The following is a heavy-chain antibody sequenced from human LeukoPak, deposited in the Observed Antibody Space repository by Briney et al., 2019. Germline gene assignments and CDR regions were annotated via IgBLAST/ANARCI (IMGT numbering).Heavy chain of an antibody. CDR1: GGSISSYY. J-gene: IGHJ6*04. CDR2: IYYSGST. D-gene: IGHD3-22*01. CDR3: ATSHPLFKYYYDSSGYRLNV. Sequence: SETLSLTCTVSGGSISSYYWSWIRQPPGKGLEWIGYIYYSGSTNYNPSLKSRVTISVDTSKNQFSLKLSSVTAADTAVYYCATSHPLFKYYYDSSGYRLNVWGKGTTVTVSS. V-gene: IGHV4-59*01.